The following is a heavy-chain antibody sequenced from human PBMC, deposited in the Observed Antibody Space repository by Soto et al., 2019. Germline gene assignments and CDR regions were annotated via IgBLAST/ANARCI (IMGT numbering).Heavy chain of an antibody. J-gene: IGHJ5*02. CDR2: INPSGGST. V-gene: IGHV1-46*01. CDR3: ESTNRYCSGGSCYRAGGWFDP. CDR1: GYTFTSYY. D-gene: IGHD2-15*01. Sequence: ASVKVSCKASGYTFTSYYMHWVRQAPGQGLEWMGIINPSGGSTSYAQKFQGRVTMTRDTSTSTVYLELSSLRSEDTAVYYCESTNRYCSGGSCYRAGGWFDPWGQGTLVTVSS.